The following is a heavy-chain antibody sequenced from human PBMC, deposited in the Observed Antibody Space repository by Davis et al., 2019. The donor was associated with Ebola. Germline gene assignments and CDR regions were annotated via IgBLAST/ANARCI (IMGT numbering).Heavy chain of an antibody. CDR1: GFTFSSYS. J-gene: IGHJ5*02. CDR2: ISSSSYI. CDR3: AIPGRVGATRGDP. Sequence: PGGSLRLSCAASGFTFSSYSMNWVRQAPGKGLEWVSSISSSSYIYYADSVKGRFTISRDNAKNSLYLQMNSLRAEDTAVYYCAIPGRVGATRGDPWGQGTLVTVSS. V-gene: IGHV3-21*04. D-gene: IGHD1-26*01.